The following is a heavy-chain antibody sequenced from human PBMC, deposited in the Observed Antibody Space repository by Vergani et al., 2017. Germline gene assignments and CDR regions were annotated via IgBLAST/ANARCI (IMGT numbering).Heavy chain of an antibody. CDR2: IYSGGSST. D-gene: IGHD1-1*01. J-gene: IGHJ3*02. CDR1: GFTFSSYA. V-gene: IGHV3-23*03. Sequence: EVQLVESGGGLVKPGGSLRLSCAASGFTFSSYAMSWVRQAPGKGLEWVSVIYSGGSSTYYADSVKGRFTISRDNSKNTLYLQMNSLRAEDTAVYYCAKPVQLERRKNDAFDIWGQGTMVTVSS. CDR3: AKPVQLERRKNDAFDI.